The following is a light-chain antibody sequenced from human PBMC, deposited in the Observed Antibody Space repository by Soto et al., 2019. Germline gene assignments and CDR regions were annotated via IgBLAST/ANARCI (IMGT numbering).Light chain of an antibody. CDR3: QKYGSSPQT. Sequence: EILLTQSPGTLSLSPGERATLSCRASQSVSSSYLAWYQQKPGQAPRLLIYGASSRATGIPDRFSGSGSGIDFTLTISRLEPKDFAVYYCQKYGSSPQTFGQGTKVEIK. CDR2: GAS. J-gene: IGKJ1*01. CDR1: QSVSSSY. V-gene: IGKV3-20*01.